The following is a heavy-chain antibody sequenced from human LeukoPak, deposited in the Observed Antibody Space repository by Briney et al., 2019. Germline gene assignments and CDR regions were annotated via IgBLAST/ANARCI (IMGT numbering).Heavy chain of an antibody. CDR3: ASGGYSYGFDY. CDR2: IYHNGST. V-gene: IGHV4-30-2*01. Sequence: SETLSLTCAVSGGSISSGGYSWSWIRQPPGKGLEWIGYIYHNGSTYYSPSLKSRVTISVDRSKNQLSLKLSSVTAADTAMYYCASGGYSYGFDYWGQGTLVTVSS. CDR1: GGSISSGGYS. J-gene: IGHJ4*02. D-gene: IGHD5-18*01.